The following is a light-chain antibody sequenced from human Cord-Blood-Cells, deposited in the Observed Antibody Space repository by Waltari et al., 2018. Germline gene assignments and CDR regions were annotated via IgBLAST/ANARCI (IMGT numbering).Light chain of an antibody. V-gene: IGLV2-14*01. CDR3: SSYTSSSLVV. CDR2: DVS. J-gene: IGLJ2*01. CDR1: SSAVGVYNY. Sequence: QSALTQPASVSGSPGQSITISCTGTSSAVGVYNYLSGYQQHPGKAPKLMIYDVSNRPSGVSNRFSGSKSGNTASLTISGLQAEDEADYYCSSYTSSSLVVFGGGTKLTVL.